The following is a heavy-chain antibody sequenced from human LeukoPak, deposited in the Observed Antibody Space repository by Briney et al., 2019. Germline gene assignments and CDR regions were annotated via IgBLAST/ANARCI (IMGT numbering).Heavy chain of an antibody. CDR1: GFTFSDYY. CDR3: VRGCYGETSVRW. Sequence: GGSLRLSCAASGFTFSDYYMTWFRQAPGKGLEWVSYISGGSSYTNFADSVKGRFTISRDNAKNTVYLQMNSLRADDTAVYYCVRGCYGETSVRWWGQGTLVTVSS. V-gene: IGHV3-11*06. J-gene: IGHJ4*02. CDR2: ISGGSSYT. D-gene: IGHD4-17*01.